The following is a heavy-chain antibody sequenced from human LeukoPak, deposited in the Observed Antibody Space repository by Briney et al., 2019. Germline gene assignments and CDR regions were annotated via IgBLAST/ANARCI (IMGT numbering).Heavy chain of an antibody. D-gene: IGHD3/OR15-3a*01. CDR3: ARGPFFRLVTRKFDY. CDR1: GGSFSGYY. CDR2: INHSGST. Sequence: SETLSLTYAVYGGSFSGYYWSWIRQPPGKGLEWIGEINHSGSTNYSPSLKSRVTISVDTSKNQFSLKLSSVTAADTAVYYCARGPFFRLVTRKFDYWGQGTLVTVSS. V-gene: IGHV4-34*01. J-gene: IGHJ4*02.